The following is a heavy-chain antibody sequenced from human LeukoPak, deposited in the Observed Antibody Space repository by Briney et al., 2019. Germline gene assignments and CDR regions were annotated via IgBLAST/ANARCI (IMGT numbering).Heavy chain of an antibody. CDR3: ASAGYDGAFDY. Sequence: GASVKVSCKASGYTFTSYGISWVRQAPGQGLEWMGIINPSGGSTSYAQKFQGRVTMTRDTSTSTVYMELSSLRSEDTAVYYCASAGYDGAFDYWGQGTLVTVSS. D-gene: IGHD5-12*01. CDR2: INPSGGST. J-gene: IGHJ4*02. V-gene: IGHV1-46*03. CDR1: GYTFTSYG.